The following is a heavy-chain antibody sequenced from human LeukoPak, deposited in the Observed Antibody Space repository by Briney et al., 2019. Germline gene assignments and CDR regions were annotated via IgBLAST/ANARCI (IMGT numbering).Heavy chain of an antibody. CDR3: ARQYFDWLYYYYMDV. CDR1: GGSISSSSYY. D-gene: IGHD3-9*01. V-gene: IGHV4-39*01. CDR2: IYYSGST. Sequence: PSETLSLTCTVSGGSISSSSYYWGWIRQPPGKGLEWIGSIYYSGSTYYNPSLKSRVTISVDTSKNQFSLKLSSVTAADTAVYYCARQYFDWLYYYYMDVWGKGTTVTISS. J-gene: IGHJ6*03.